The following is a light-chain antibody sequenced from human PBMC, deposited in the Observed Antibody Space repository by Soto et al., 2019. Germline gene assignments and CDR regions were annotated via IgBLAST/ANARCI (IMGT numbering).Light chain of an antibody. V-gene: IGKV1-39*01. CDR1: QSISSY. J-gene: IGKJ1*01. Sequence: DIQMTQSPSSLSSSVGDRVTITCLASQSISSYLNWYQQKPGKAPKLLIYAASTLQSGVPSRFSGSGSGTDFTLTISSLQPEDVATYYCQKYDSAPRTFGQGTKVDI. CDR2: AAS. CDR3: QKYDSAPRT.